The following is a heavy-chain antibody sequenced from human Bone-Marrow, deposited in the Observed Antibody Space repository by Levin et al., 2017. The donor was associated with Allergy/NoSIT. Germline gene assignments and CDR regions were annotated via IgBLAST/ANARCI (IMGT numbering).Heavy chain of an antibody. Sequence: AGGSLRLSCAASGFTFSSYWMHWVRQAPGKGLVWVSRINSDGSSTSYADSVKGRFTISRDNAKNTLYLQMNSLRAEDTAVYYCARVYCSSTSCYYYYYYMDVWGKGTTVTVSS. CDR1: GFTFSSYW. J-gene: IGHJ6*03. CDR2: INSDGSST. CDR3: ARVYCSSTSCYYYYYYMDV. V-gene: IGHV3-74*01. D-gene: IGHD2-2*01.